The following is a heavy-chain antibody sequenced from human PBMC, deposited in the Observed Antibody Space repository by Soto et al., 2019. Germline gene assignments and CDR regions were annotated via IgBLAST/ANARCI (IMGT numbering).Heavy chain of an antibody. J-gene: IGHJ6*01. D-gene: IGHD6-6*01. Sequence: PGGSLRLACAASVFTFSIYGMHWVRQAPGKGLDWVAVIWYDGSNKYYADSVKGRFTISRDNSKNTLYLQMNSLRAEDTAVYYCAREGKQLAPDDYYYYGMDVWGQGTTVTVSS. CDR2: IWYDGSNK. CDR3: AREGKQLAPDDYYYYGMDV. V-gene: IGHV3-33*01. CDR1: VFTFSIYG.